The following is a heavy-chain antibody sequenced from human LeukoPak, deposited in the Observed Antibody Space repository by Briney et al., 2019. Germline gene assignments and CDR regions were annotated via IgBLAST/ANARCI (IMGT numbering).Heavy chain of an antibody. J-gene: IGHJ5*02. D-gene: IGHD5-12*01. CDR1: GFTFSSYW. Sequence: GGSLRLSCVASGFTFSSYWMHWVRQAPGKGLVWVSRINSAGYSTSYADSVKGRFTISRDNAKNTVYLQMNSLRAEDTAVYYCARDRRGYSGYDPGWFDPWGQGTLVTVSS. CDR3: ARDRRGYSGYDPGWFDP. V-gene: IGHV3-74*01. CDR2: INSAGYST.